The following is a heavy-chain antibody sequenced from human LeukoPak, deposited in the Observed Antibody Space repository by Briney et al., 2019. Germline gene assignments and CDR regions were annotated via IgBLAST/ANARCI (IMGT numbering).Heavy chain of an antibody. D-gene: IGHD3-10*01. J-gene: IGHJ4*02. CDR1: GGSSSGYY. V-gene: IGHV4-34*01. Sequence: TSETLSLTCAVYGGSSSGYYWSWIRQPPGKGLEWIGEINHSGSTNYNPSLKSRVTISVDTSKNQFSLKLSSVTAADTAVYYCARSRYYYGSGSYFGNFDYWGQGTLVTVSS. CDR2: INHSGST. CDR3: ARSRYYYGSGSYFGNFDY.